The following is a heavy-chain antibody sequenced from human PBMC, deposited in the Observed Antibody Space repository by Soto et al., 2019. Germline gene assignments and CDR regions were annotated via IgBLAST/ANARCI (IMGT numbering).Heavy chain of an antibody. Sequence: SETLSLTCAVYGGSFSGYYWSWIRQPPGKGLEWIGEINHSGSTNYNPSLKSRVTISVDTSKNQFSLKLSSVTAADAAVYYCARVITMVRGVISDYWGQGTLVTVSS. CDR1: GGSFSGYY. CDR3: ARVITMVRGVISDY. V-gene: IGHV4-34*01. D-gene: IGHD3-10*01. CDR2: INHSGST. J-gene: IGHJ4*02.